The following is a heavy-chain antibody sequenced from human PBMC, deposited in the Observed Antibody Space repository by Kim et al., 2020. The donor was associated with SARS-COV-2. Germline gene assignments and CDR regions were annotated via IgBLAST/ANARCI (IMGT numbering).Heavy chain of an antibody. CDR1: GGSISSYY. Sequence: SETLSLTCTVSGGSISSYYWSWIRQPPGKGLEWIGYIYFSGTTNYNPSLESRSTISLDTSKNQFSLNLSSVTAADTAVYFCARALPYSSGWYQAFFDPWGQGTLVTVSS. D-gene: IGHD6-19*01. J-gene: IGHJ5*02. V-gene: IGHV4-59*12. CDR3: ARALPYSSGWYQAFFDP. CDR2: IYFSGTT.